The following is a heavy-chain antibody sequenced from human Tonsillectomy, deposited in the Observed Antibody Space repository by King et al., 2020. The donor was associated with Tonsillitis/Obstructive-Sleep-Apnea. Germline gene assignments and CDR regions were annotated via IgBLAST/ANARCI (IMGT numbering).Heavy chain of an antibody. CDR2: IKSKTYGGTT. V-gene: IGHV3-15*01. CDR3: TTDLYDFWSGYYY. Sequence: VQLVESGGGLVKPGGSLRLSCAASGFTFSNAGMSWVRQAPGKGLEWVGRIKSKTYGGTTDYASPGKGRFTISRDDSKNTLYLQMNSLKTEDTAVYYCTTDLYDFWSGYYYWGQGTLVTVSS. J-gene: IGHJ4*02. D-gene: IGHD3-3*01. CDR1: GFTFSNAG.